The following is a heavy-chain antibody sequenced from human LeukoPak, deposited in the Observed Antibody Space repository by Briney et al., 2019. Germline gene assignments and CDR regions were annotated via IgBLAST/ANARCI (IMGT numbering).Heavy chain of an antibody. CDR1: GYTFTGYY. J-gene: IGHJ4*02. Sequence: ASVKVSCKASGYTFTGYYMHWVRQAPGQGLEWMGQINPNSGGTNYAQKFQGRVTMTRDTSISTAYMELSRLRSDGTAVYYCARGSMTMLVVAASGPDYWGQGTLVTVSS. V-gene: IGHV1-2*06. CDR3: ARGSMTMLVVAASGPDY. CDR2: INPNSGGT. D-gene: IGHD3-22*01.